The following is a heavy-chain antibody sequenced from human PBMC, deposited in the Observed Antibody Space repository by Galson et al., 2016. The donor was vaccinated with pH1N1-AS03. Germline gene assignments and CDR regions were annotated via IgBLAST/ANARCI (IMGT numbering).Heavy chain of an antibody. Sequence: SLRLSCAASGFTFSTYEFNWVRQAPGKGLAWVSSISSSSSYIYSADSVKGRFTISRDNAKNSLYLQMNSLRAEYTAVYYCARGPAGTFDYWGQGTLVTVSS. D-gene: IGHD6-13*01. J-gene: IGHJ4*02. CDR1: GFTFSTYE. CDR2: ISSSSSYI. CDR3: ARGPAGTFDY. V-gene: IGHV3-21*01.